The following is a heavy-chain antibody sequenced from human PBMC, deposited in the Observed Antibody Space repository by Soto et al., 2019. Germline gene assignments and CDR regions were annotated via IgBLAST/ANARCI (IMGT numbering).Heavy chain of an antibody. D-gene: IGHD2-2*01. Sequence: QVQLQESGPGLVKPSDTLSLICAVSGYSISSSNWWGWIRQPPGKGLEWIGNIYYSGSAYYNPSLKXRXTXAXXTSQHQFSLKLTSVTAVDTAVYYCARGDYAKAFDIWGQGTTVTVSS. J-gene: IGHJ3*02. CDR3: ARGDYAKAFDI. CDR1: GYSISSSNW. CDR2: IYYSGSA. V-gene: IGHV4-28*03.